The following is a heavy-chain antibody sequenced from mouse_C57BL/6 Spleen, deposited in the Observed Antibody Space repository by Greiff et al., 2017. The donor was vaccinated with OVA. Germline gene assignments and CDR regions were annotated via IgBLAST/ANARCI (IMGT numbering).Heavy chain of an antibody. Sequence: QVQLQQSGPELVKPGASVKISCKASGYAFSSSWMNWVKQRPGKGLEWIGRIYPGDGDTNYNGKFKGKATLTADKSSSTAYMQLSSLTSEDSAVYFCARSGDGNYVGWFAYWGQGTLVTVSA. D-gene: IGHD2-1*01. V-gene: IGHV1-82*01. CDR1: GYAFSSSW. J-gene: IGHJ3*01. CDR3: ARSGDGNYVGWFAY. CDR2: IYPGDGDT.